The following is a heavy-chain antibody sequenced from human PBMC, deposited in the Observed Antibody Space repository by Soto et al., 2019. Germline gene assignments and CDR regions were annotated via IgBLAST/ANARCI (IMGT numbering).Heavy chain of an antibody. J-gene: IGHJ4*02. Sequence: GGSLRLSCAASVFTFSSYAMSWVRQATGKGLEWVSAISGSGGGTYCADSVKGRFTISRDKSKNTLYLQMNSLRAEDTAVYYCAMGAYAIGPSDYWGQGTLVTVSS. CDR3: AMGAYAIGPSDY. D-gene: IGHD1-26*01. CDR2: ISGSGGGT. CDR1: VFTFSSYA. V-gene: IGHV3-23*01.